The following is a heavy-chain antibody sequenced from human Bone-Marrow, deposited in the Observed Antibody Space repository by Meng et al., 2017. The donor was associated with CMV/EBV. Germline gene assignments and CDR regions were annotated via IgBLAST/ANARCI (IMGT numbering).Heavy chain of an antibody. D-gene: IGHD3-10*01. Sequence: SGPTLVKPTEPLTLTCTVSGFSLSNGGMRVSWIRQPPGKALEWLARIDWDDDKFYSTSLKTRLTISKDTSKNQVVLTMTNMDPVDTATYYCARSTLGNWFDPWGQGTLVTVSS. V-gene: IGHV2-70D*14. CDR1: GFSLSNGGMR. CDR3: ARSTLGNWFDP. CDR2: IDWDDDK. J-gene: IGHJ5*02.